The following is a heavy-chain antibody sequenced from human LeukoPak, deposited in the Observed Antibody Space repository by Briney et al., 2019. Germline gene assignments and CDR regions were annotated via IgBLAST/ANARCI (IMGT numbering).Heavy chain of an antibody. J-gene: IGHJ6*04. Sequence: PGGSLRLSCAASGFTFSSCAMSWVRQAPGKGLEWVSAISGSGGSPYYADSVKGRFTISRDNSKNTLHLQMNSLRAEDTAVYYCAKGTPNVLMVRGVIGPYGMDVWGKGTTVTVSS. CDR2: ISGSGGSP. D-gene: IGHD3-10*01. CDR1: GFTFSSCA. CDR3: AKGTPNVLMVRGVIGPYGMDV. V-gene: IGHV3-23*01.